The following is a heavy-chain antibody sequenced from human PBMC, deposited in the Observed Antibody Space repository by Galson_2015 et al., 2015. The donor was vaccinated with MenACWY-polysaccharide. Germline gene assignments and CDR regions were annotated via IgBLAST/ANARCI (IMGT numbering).Heavy chain of an antibody. V-gene: IGHV3-30-3*01. CDR3: ARDSGIAGADDY. D-gene: IGHD6-13*01. Sequence: SLRLSCAASGFTFSSYTVHWVRQAPGTGLEWVAVISNDGSNQYYADSVKGRFTISRDNSKNTLYLQMNSLRDDDTAVYYCARDSGIAGADDYWGQGTLVTVSS. J-gene: IGHJ4*02. CDR1: GFTFSSYT. CDR2: ISNDGSNQ.